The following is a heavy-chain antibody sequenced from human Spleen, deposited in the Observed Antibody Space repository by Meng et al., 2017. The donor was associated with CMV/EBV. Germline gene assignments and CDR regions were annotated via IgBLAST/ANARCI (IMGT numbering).Heavy chain of an antibody. J-gene: IGHJ5*02. Sequence: CAASGVTFSSYSMNWVRQAPGKGLEWVSSISSSSDYISYADSVKGRFTISRDNAKNSLYLQMNSLRAEDTAVYYCASSFDIVVVPAAPWGQGTLVTVSS. D-gene: IGHD2-2*01. CDR1: GVTFSSYS. CDR2: ISSSSDYI. CDR3: ASSFDIVVVPAAP. V-gene: IGHV3-21*01.